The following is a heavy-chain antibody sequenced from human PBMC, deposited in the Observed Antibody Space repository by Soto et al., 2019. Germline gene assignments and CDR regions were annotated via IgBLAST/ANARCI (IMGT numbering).Heavy chain of an antibody. CDR3: ARDPALLNYYDSSGYYYDY. V-gene: IGHV1-3*01. J-gene: IGHJ4*02. D-gene: IGHD3-22*01. CDR2: INAGNGNT. CDR1: GYTFTSYA. Sequence: GASGKVSCKASGYTFTSYAMHWVRQAPGQRLEWMGRINAGNGNTKYSQKFQGRVTITRDTSASTAYMELSSLRSEDTAVYYCARDPALLNYYDSSGYYYDYWGQGTLVTVAS.